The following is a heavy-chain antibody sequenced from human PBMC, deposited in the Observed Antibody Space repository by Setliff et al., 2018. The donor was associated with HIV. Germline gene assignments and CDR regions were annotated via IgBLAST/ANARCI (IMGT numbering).Heavy chain of an antibody. Sequence: GGSLRLSCAASGFTVSSNYMSRVRQAPGKGLEWVSSISSTSSYIYYGDSVKGRFTISRDNAKNSLYLQMNSLRAEDTAVYYCTREFATFYYNSYYMDVWGKGTTVTVSS. V-gene: IGHV3-21*01. D-gene: IGHD2-15*01. CDR1: GFTVSSNY. CDR3: TREFATFYYNSYYMDV. J-gene: IGHJ6*03. CDR2: ISSTSSYI.